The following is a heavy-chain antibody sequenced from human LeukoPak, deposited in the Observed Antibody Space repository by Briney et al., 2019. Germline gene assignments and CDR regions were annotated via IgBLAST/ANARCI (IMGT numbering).Heavy chain of an antibody. Sequence: GSLRLSCAASGFTFSSYSMNWVRQAPGKGLEWVSYISSSSSTIYYADSVKGRFTISRDNAKNSLYLQMNSLRAEDTAVYYCAGDPAFYFDYWGQGTLVTVSS. V-gene: IGHV3-48*01. J-gene: IGHJ4*02. CDR3: AGDPAFYFDY. CDR2: ISSSSSTI. CDR1: GFTFSSYS.